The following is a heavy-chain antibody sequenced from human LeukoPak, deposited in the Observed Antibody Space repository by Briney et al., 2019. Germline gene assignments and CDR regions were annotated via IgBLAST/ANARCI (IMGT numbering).Heavy chain of an antibody. J-gene: IGHJ4*02. Sequence: KPSETLSLTCTVSGDSISSYYWSWIRQPPGKGLEWIGYVYYSGITKYNPSLKSRVTISVDTSKNQFSVRLSSVTAADTAVYYCARSPKINYYDTSGYYYDYWGQGTLVTV. CDR2: VYYSGIT. D-gene: IGHD3-22*01. CDR1: GDSISSYY. V-gene: IGHV4-59*08. CDR3: ARSPKINYYDTSGYYYDY.